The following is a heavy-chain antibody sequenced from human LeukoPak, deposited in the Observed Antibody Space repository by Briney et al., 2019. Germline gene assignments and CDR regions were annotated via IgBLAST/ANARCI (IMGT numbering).Heavy chain of an antibody. J-gene: IGHJ4*02. CDR3: AGVGYSSGWYSFAY. CDR2: IYYSGST. V-gene: IGHV4-59*01. Sequence: RTSETLSLTCAVYGGSFSGYYWSWIRQPPGKGLEWIGYIYYSGSTNYNPSLKSRVTISVDTSKNQFSLKLSSVTAADTAVYYCAGVGYSSGWYSFAYWGQGTLVTVSS. CDR1: GGSFSGYY. D-gene: IGHD6-19*01.